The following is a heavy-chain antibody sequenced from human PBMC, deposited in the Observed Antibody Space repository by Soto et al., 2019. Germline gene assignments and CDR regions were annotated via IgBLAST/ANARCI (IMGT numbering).Heavy chain of an antibody. D-gene: IGHD2-15*01. CDR2: IKSKTDGGTT. Sequence: ESGGGLVKPGGSLRLSCAASGFTFSNAWMSWVRQAPGKGLEWVGRIKSKTDGGTTDYAAPVKGRFTISRDDSKNTLYLQMNSLKTEDTAVYYCTTDLDIVVVVAAPWGQGTLVTVSS. J-gene: IGHJ5*02. V-gene: IGHV3-15*01. CDR3: TTDLDIVVVVAAP. CDR1: GFTFSNAW.